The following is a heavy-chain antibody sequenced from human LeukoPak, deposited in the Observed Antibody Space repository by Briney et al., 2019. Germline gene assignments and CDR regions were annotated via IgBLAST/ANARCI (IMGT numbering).Heavy chain of an antibody. CDR2: IYSSGST. D-gene: IGHD3-10*01. V-gene: IGHV4-59*08. CDR1: GGSISSYY. J-gene: IGHJ5*02. Sequence: PSETLSLTCTVSGGSISSYYWSWIRQPPGKGLEWIGYIYSSGSTNYNPSLKSRVTISVDTSKNQFSLKLSSVTAADTAVYYCARLPDGSGSYYSNWFDPWGQGTLVTVSS. CDR3: ARLPDGSGSYYSNWFDP.